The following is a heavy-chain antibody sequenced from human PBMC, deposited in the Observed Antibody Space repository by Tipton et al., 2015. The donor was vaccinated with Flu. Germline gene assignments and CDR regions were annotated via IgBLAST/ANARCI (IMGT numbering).Heavy chain of an antibody. Sequence: TLSLTCTISGHSISSDYYWGWIRQSPGKGLEWIGNIFHTGSTYHNPSLKSRVTISVDTSKNQFSLKVFSVTAADTAVYYGARRDYSNYVSDPKSWFDPWGQGILVTVSS. CDR3: ARRDYSNYVSDPKSWFDP. CDR2: IFHTGST. CDR1: GHSISSDYY. D-gene: IGHD4-11*01. J-gene: IGHJ5*02. V-gene: IGHV4-38-2*02.